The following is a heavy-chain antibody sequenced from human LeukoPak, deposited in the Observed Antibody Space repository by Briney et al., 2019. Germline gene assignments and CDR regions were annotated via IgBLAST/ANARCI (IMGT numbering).Heavy chain of an antibody. CDR2: LHSSGST. D-gene: IGHD2-15*01. CDR3: ARYEAGGSALDS. V-gene: IGHV4-59*01. Sequence: SETLSLTCTVSGGSLNNYYWSWIRQPPGKGLDWIGYLHSSGSTSYNPSLKSRVTISVDTSKNQFSLKLSSVTAADTAVYYCARYEAGGSALDSWGQGTLVTVSS. CDR1: GGSLNNYY. J-gene: IGHJ4*02.